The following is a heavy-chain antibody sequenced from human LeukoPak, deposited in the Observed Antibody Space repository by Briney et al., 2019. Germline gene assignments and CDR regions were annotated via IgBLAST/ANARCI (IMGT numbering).Heavy chain of an antibody. CDR3: ARQISTGWPLMRDGMDV. CDR1: GFTFSTYY. Sequence: PGRSLRLSCAASGFTFSTYYMNWVRQAPGKGLEWVSFITGSSSYIYYTDSVKGRFTISRDNAKNSLFLQMNSLRDEDTAVYYCARQISTGWPLMRDGMDVWGQGTTVIVSS. CDR2: ITGSSSYI. V-gene: IGHV3-21*01. D-gene: IGHD6-19*01. J-gene: IGHJ6*02.